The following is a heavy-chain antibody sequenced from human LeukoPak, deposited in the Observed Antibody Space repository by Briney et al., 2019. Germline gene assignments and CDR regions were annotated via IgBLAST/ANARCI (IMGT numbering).Heavy chain of an antibody. CDR3: AKALHWGYSYGRESGFFDY. CDR1: GFTFSSYA. CDR2: ISGSGGST. V-gene: IGHV3-23*01. D-gene: IGHD5-18*01. J-gene: IGHJ4*02. Sequence: GGSLRLSCAASGFTFSSYAMSWVRQAPGKGLEWVSAISGSGGSTYYADSVKGRFTISRDNSKNTLYLQMNSLRAEDTAVYYCAKALHWGYSYGRESGFFDYWGQGTLVTASS.